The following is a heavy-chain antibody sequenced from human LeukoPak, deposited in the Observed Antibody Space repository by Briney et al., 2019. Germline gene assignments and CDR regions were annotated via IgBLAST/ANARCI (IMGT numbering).Heavy chain of an antibody. CDR2: INHSGST. CDR1: GGSFSGYY. Sequence: SETLSLTCAVYGGSFSGYYWSWICQPPGKGLEWIGEINHSGSTNYNPSLKSRVTISVDTSKNQFSLKLSSVTAADTAVYYCARGSSYYYYGMDVWGQGTTVTVSS. V-gene: IGHV4-34*01. CDR3: ARGSSYYYYGMDV. J-gene: IGHJ6*02.